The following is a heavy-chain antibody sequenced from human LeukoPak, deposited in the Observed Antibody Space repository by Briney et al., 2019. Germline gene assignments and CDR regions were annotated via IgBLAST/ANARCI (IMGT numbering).Heavy chain of an antibody. D-gene: IGHD3-10*01. CDR2: VSWDGNNI. J-gene: IGHJ6*03. CDR1: GFSFEDYA. CDR3: GKSTVGRYNYYMDV. V-gene: IGHV3-9*01. Sequence: GGSLRLSCVASGFSFEDYAMHWVRQAPGKGLEWVSGVSWDGNNIGYADSVKGRFTISRDNAKNSLYLQMNSLRAEDTALYYCGKSTVGRYNYYMDVWGKGTTVTVSS.